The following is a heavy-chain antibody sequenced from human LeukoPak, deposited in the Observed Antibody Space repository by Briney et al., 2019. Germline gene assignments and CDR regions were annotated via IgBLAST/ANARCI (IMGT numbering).Heavy chain of an antibody. CDR3: AKSGIVVVPAAKDYFDY. CDR2: IRYDGSNK. V-gene: IGHV3-30*02. D-gene: IGHD2-2*01. J-gene: IGHJ4*02. Sequence: GGSLRLSWAASGFTFCSYGMHWVRQAPGKGLEWVAFIRYDGSNKYYADSVKGRFTISRDNSKNTLYLQMNSLRAEDTAVYYCAKSGIVVVPAAKDYFDYWGQGTLVTVSS. CDR1: GFTFCSYG.